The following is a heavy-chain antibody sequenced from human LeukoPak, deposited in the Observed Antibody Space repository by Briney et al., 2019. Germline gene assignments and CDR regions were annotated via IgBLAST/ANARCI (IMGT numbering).Heavy chain of an antibody. Sequence: SETLSLTCAVYGGSFSGYYWSWIRQPPGKGLEWIGEINHSGSTNYNPSLKSRVTISVDTSKNRFSLKLSSVTAADTAVYYCARGLINFDWAFDPWGQGTLVTVSS. J-gene: IGHJ5*02. CDR2: INHSGST. CDR3: ARGLINFDWAFDP. D-gene: IGHD3-9*01. V-gene: IGHV4-34*01. CDR1: GGSFSGYY.